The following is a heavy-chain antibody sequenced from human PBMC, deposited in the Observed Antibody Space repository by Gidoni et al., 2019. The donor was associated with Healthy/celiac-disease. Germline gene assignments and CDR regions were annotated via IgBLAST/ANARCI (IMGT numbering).Heavy chain of an antibody. J-gene: IGHJ4*02. CDR3: ASFSSSGY. Sequence: EVQLVESGGGLVQPGGSLRLSGAATGFTFSSDEMNWVRPAPGKGLEWVSYISSSGSTIYYADSVKGRFTISRDNAKNSLYLQMNSLRAEDTAVYYCASFSSSGYWGQGTLVTVSS. D-gene: IGHD6-19*01. CDR2: ISSSGSTI. CDR1: GFTFSSDE. V-gene: IGHV3-48*03.